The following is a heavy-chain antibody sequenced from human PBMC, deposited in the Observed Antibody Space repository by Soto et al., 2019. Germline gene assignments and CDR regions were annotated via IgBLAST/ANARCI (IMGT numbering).Heavy chain of an antibody. V-gene: IGHV3-74*01. Sequence: PGGSLRLSCAASGLTLSNYWMHWVRQAPGKGLVWVSRINPDGTSSNSADSVRGRFTISRDNAKNTVYLEMNSLRDEDTAVYYCAHSTTLNWFDPWGQGTLVTVSS. CDR3: AHSTTLNWFDP. D-gene: IGHD2-2*01. CDR2: INPDGTSS. J-gene: IGHJ5*02. CDR1: GLTLSNYW.